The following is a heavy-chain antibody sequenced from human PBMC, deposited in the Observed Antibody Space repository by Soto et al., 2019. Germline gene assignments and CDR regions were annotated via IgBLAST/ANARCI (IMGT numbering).Heavy chain of an antibody. J-gene: IGHJ6*04. CDR2: IYASDST. CDR1: GLTVSSYA. CDR3: ARGWMDV. V-gene: IGHV3-53*01. Sequence: EVQLVESGGGLIQPGGSLRLSCAVSGLTVSSYAMSWVRQAPGEGLEWVSVIYASDSTHYADSVKGRFTISRDNSKNALFLQMYSLRAEDTAVYYGARGWMDVGGEGTAVTVSA.